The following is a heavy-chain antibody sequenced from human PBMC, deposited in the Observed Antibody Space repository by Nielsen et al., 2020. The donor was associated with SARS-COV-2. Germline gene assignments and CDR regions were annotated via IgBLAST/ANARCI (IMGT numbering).Heavy chain of an antibody. J-gene: IGHJ6*02. D-gene: IGHD1-14*01. V-gene: IGHV3-30*04. Sequence: GGSLRLSCAASGFTFSSYAMHWVRQAPGKGLEWVAVISYDGSNKYYADSVKGRFTISRDNSKNTLYLQMNSLRAEDTAVYYCARGVQPPTYYYGMDVWGQGTTVTVSS. CDR2: ISYDGSNK. CDR1: GFTFSSYA. CDR3: ARGVQPPTYYYGMDV.